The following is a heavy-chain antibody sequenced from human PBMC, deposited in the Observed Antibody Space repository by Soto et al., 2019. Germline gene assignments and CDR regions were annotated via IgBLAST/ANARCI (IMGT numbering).Heavy chain of an antibody. CDR3: ARDLRAGDYSNYDPYRNYYYYYGMDV. CDR1: GFTFSSYS. D-gene: IGHD4-4*01. J-gene: IGHJ6*02. Sequence: GGSLRLSCAASGFTFSSYSMNWVRQAPGKGLEWVSSISSSSSYIYYADSVKGRFTISRDNAKNSLYLQMNSLRAEDTAVYYCARDLRAGDYSNYDPYRNYYYYYGMDVWGQGTTVTVSS. V-gene: IGHV3-21*01. CDR2: ISSSSSYI.